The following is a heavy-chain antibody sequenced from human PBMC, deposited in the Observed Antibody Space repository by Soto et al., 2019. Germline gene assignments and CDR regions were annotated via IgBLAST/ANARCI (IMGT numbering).Heavy chain of an antibody. CDR2: INPSGGST. CDR3: ARDMGGVEVPAADNWFDP. CDR1: GYTFTSYG. V-gene: IGHV1-46*03. J-gene: IGHJ5*02. D-gene: IGHD2-2*01. Sequence: ASVKVSCKASGYTFTSYGISWVRQAPGQGLEWMGIINPSGGSTSYAQKFQGRVTMTRDTSTSTVYMELSSLRSEDTAVYYCARDMGGVEVPAADNWFDPWGQGTLVTVSS.